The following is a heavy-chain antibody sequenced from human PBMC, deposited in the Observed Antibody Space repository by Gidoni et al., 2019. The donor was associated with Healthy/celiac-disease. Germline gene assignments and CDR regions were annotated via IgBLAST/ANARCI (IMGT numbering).Heavy chain of an antibody. CDR3: ARHGGSIAAQIHWFDP. Sequence: RVTISVDTSKNQFSLKLSSVTAADTAVYYCARHGGSIAAQIHWFDPWGQGTLVTVSS. V-gene: IGHV4-39*01. J-gene: IGHJ5*02. D-gene: IGHD6-6*01.